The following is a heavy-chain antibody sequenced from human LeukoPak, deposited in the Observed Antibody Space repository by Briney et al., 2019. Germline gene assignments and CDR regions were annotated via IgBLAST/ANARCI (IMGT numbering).Heavy chain of an antibody. D-gene: IGHD2-15*01. CDR2: MNPNSGNT. CDR3: ARGRGWRYCSGGSCYGKDY. J-gene: IGHJ4*02. V-gene: IGHV1-8*01. Sequence: ASVKVSCKASGYTFTCYDINWVRQATGQGLEWMGWMNPNSGNTGYAQKFQGRVTMTRYTSISTAYMELSSLRSEDTAVYYCARGRGWRYCSGGSCYGKDYWGQGTLVTVSS. CDR1: GYTFTCYD.